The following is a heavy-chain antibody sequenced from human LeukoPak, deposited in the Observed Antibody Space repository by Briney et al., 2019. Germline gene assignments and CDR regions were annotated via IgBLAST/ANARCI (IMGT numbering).Heavy chain of an antibody. D-gene: IGHD3-10*01. CDR3: ARALYGSGSYYTSDY. J-gene: IGHJ4*02. Sequence: ASVKVSCKASGYTFTSYGISWVRQAPGQGLEWMGWISAYNGNTNYAQKLQGRVTMTTDTSTSTAYMELRSLRSDDTAVYCCARALYGSGSYYTSDYWGQGTLVTVSS. V-gene: IGHV1-18*04. CDR1: GYTFTSYG. CDR2: ISAYNGNT.